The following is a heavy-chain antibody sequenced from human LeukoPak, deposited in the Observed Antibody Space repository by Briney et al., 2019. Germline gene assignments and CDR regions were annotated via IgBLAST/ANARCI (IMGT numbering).Heavy chain of an antibody. J-gene: IGHJ4*02. CDR1: GFIFSSYE. CDR3: ARRAAAGTFGFDY. CDR2: ISSSSSTI. Sequence: GGSLRLSCEVTGFIFSSYEMNWVRQTPGKGLEWVSYISSSSSTIYYADSVKGRFTISRDNAKNSLYLQMNSLRAEDTAVYYCARRAAAGTFGFDYWGQGTLVTVSS. D-gene: IGHD6-13*01. V-gene: IGHV3-48*01.